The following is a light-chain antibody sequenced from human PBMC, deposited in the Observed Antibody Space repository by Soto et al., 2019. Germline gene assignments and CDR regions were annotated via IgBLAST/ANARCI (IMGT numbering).Light chain of an antibody. CDR2: GAS. V-gene: IGKV3D-15*01. Sequence: EIVMTQSPATLSVSPGEGATLSCRASQSVSINLAWYQQKPGQAPRLLIYGASTRATGIPDRLSGRGSGTEFTLTINSRQSEDFAVYYCQQYNSWPLTFGPGTKVDIK. J-gene: IGKJ3*01. CDR1: QSVSIN. CDR3: QQYNSWPLT.